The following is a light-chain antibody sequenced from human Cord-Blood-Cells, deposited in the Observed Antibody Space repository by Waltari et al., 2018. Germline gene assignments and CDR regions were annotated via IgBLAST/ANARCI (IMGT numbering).Light chain of an antibody. CDR1: QSISSY. J-gene: IGKJ1*01. CDR2: AAS. CDR3: QQSYSTPRT. V-gene: IGKV1-39*01. Sequence: DIQMTQSPSSQSASVGDRVTITCRASQSISSYLNWYQQKPGKAPKLLIYAASSLQSGVPSRFSGSGSGTDFILTISSLQPEDFATYYCQQSYSTPRTFGQGTKVEIK.